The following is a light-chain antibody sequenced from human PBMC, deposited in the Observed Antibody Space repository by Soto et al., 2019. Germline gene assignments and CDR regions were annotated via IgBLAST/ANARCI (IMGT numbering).Light chain of an antibody. CDR2: QES. Sequence: DIQLTQSPVFLSASVGDRVTITCRASQAITNNLAWYQQKPGKPPRLLIYQESTLQSGVPSRFSGSKSGTQFTLTSDSLQPEDFATYYCQQVKSYPRTFGGGTKVDIK. CDR3: QQVKSYPRT. CDR1: QAITNN. V-gene: IGKV1-9*01. J-gene: IGKJ4*01.